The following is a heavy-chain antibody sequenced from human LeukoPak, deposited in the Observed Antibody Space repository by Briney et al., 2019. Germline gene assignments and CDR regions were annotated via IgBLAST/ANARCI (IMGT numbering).Heavy chain of an antibody. Sequence: PSETLSLTCTVSGGSISSSSYYWGWIRQPPGKGLEWIGSIYYSGSTYYNPSLKSRVTISVDTSNNQFSLHLRSVTAADTAVYYCARVPTYEIAAARVGYAFDIWGQGTMVTVSS. CDR2: IYYSGST. CDR1: GGSISSSSYY. D-gene: IGHD6-13*01. J-gene: IGHJ3*02. CDR3: ARVPTYEIAAARVGYAFDI. V-gene: IGHV4-39*07.